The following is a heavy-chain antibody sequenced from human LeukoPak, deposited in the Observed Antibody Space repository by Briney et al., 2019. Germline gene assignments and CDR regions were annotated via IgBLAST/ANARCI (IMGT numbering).Heavy chain of an antibody. D-gene: IGHD6-19*01. CDR1: GGSISSYY. CDR2: IYYSGST. Sequence: SETLSLTCTVSGGSISSYYWSWIRQPPGKGLEWIGYIYYSGSTNYNPSLKSRVTISVDTSKNQFSLKLSSVTAADTAVYYCARSGSPVSDFDYWGQGTLVTVSS. CDR3: ARSGSPVSDFDY. V-gene: IGHV4-59*01. J-gene: IGHJ4*02.